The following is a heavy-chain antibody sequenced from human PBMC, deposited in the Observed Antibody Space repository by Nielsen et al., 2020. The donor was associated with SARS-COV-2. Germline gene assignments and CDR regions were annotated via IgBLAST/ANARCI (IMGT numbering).Heavy chain of an antibody. CDR1: GFTFDDYA. D-gene: IGHD6-13*01. CDR2: ISWNSGSI. Sequence: SLKISCAASGFTFDDYAMHWVRQAPGKALERVSGISWNSGSIGYADSVKGRFTISRDNAKNSLYLQMNSLRDEDTALYYCAKLAAAAPSDYWGQGTLVTVSS. V-gene: IGHV3-9*01. J-gene: IGHJ4*02. CDR3: AKLAAAAPSDY.